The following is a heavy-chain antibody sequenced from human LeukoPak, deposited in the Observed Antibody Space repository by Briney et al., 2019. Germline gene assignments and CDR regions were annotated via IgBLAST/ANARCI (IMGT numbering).Heavy chain of an antibody. V-gene: IGHV5-51*01. CDR2: LYPGESVP. CDR1: GYSFTSSW. D-gene: IGHD2-15*01. J-gene: IGHJ3*02. CDR3: ARPRVLSATSSHSSFDI. Sequence: GESLKISCKGSGYSFTSSWIGWVRQMPGKGLGWRGILYPGESVPKYSTSFEGQVPIPADQSISHAYLQWSSLTASDTAMYFCARPRVLSATSSHSSFDIWGQGTLVSVSS.